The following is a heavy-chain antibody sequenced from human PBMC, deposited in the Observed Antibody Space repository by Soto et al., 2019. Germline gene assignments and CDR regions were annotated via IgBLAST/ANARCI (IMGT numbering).Heavy chain of an antibody. CDR1: GFTFSAHY. D-gene: IGHD1-26*01. V-gene: IGHV3-72*01. CDR2: IKNKANSYTT. Sequence: EVQLVESGGGLVQPGWSLRLSCAASGFTFSAHYMDWVRQAPGKGLEWVGRIKNKANSYTTEYAASGEGRFTISREDSQNSLYLQMNSLKTEDTAVYYCARVSLVGPSGGRYFDYWGQGSQVAVSS. CDR3: ARVSLVGPSGGRYFDY. J-gene: IGHJ4*02.